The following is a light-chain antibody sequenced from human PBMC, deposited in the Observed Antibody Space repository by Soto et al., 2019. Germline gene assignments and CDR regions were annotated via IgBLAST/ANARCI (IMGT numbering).Light chain of an antibody. J-gene: IGKJ4*01. CDR1: QSISSY. V-gene: IGKV1-39*01. CDR2: AAS. CDR3: QQSYSTPLT. Sequence: DIQMTQSPSSLSASVGDRVTITCRASQSISSYLNWYQQKPGKAPKLLIYAASSLQSGVPSRFSGSGSGTDFTLTISSLQPEDFAPYSCQQSYSTPLTFGGGTKVEIK.